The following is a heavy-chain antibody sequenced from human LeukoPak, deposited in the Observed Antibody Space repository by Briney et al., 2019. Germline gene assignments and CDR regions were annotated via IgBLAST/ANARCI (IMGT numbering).Heavy chain of an antibody. D-gene: IGHD1-26*01. V-gene: IGHV4-4*07. J-gene: IGHJ4*02. CDR1: GGSISGFY. CDR2: IYASGNT. CDR3: ASYSGSYAYYGC. Sequence: SETLPLTCAVSGGSISGFYWSWIRQPAGKGLEWIGRIYASGNTNYNPSLKSRVTMSVDTSKNQFSLKLSSVTAADTAMYYCASYSGSYAYYGCWGRGTLVTVSS.